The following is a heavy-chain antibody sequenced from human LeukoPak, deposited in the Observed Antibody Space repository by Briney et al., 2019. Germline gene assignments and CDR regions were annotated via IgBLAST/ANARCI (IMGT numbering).Heavy chain of an antibody. CDR2: LYTSGST. CDR3: ARAQLWFGELAVTEWFGP. Sequence: SEPLSLTCTVSGGSISIYYWSWIRQPAGKGLEWIGRLYTSGSTNYNPSLKSRVTISVDKSKNQFSLKLSSVTAADTAVYYSARAQLWFGELAVTEWFGPWGQGTLVTVSS. CDR1: GGSISIYY. J-gene: IGHJ5*02. V-gene: IGHV4-4*07. D-gene: IGHD3-10*01.